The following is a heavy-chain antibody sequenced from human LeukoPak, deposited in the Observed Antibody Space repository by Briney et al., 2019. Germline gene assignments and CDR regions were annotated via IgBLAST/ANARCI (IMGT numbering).Heavy chain of an antibody. J-gene: IGHJ4*02. V-gene: IGHV1-69*04. D-gene: IGHD6-13*01. CDR2: IIPILGIA. Sequence: GSSVKVSCKASGGTFSSYAISWVRQAPGQGLEWMGRIIPILGIANYAQKFQGRVTITADKSTSTAYMELRSLRSDDTAVYYCARDGYSSIPGDYWGQGTLVTVSS. CDR3: ARDGYSSIPGDY. CDR1: GGTFSSYA.